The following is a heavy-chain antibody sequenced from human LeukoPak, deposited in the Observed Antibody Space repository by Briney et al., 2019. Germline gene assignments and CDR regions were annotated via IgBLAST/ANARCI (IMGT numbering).Heavy chain of an antibody. CDR2: ISSSGSTI. CDR3: ARVRSSSEDYYYYMDV. Sequence: PGGSLRLSCAASGFTFSDYYMSWIRQAPGKGLEWVSYISSSGSTIYYADSVKGRFTISRDNAKNSLYLQMNSLRAEDTAVYYCARVRSSSEDYYYYMDVWGKGTTVTVSS. D-gene: IGHD6-6*01. V-gene: IGHV3-11*04. J-gene: IGHJ6*03. CDR1: GFTFSDYY.